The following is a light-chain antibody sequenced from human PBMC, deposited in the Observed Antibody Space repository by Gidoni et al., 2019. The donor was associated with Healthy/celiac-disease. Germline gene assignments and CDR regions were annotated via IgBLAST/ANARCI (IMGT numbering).Light chain of an antibody. J-gene: IGKJ1*01. Sequence: DIQLTHSPSSLSASVGDRVTITCRASQSIRSYLNWYQQKPGKAPKLLIDAASSLQSRVPSRFSGSGSGTDFTLSISSLQPEDFETYYCQQSYSTPRTFGQGTKVEIK. CDR1: QSIRSY. V-gene: IGKV1-39*01. CDR3: QQSYSTPRT. CDR2: AAS.